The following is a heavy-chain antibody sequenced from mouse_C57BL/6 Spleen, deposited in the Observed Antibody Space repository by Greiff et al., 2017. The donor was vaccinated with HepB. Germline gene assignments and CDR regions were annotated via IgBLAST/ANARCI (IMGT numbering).Heavy chain of an antibody. Sequence: VQLQQSGPELVKPGDSVKISCKASGYSFTGYFMNWVMQSHGKSLEWIGRINPYNGDTFYNQKFKGKATLTVDKSSSTAHMELRSLTSEDSAVYYCARDYGSSHYFAYWGQGTTLTVSS. J-gene: IGHJ2*01. D-gene: IGHD1-1*01. CDR2: INPYNGDT. V-gene: IGHV1-20*01. CDR3: ARDYGSSHYFAY. CDR1: GYSFTGYF.